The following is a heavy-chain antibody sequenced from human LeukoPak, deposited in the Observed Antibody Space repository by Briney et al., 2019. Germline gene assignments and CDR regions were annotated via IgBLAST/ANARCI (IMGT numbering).Heavy chain of an antibody. CDR3: APGAGLDAFDI. Sequence: GGSLRLSCAASGFTFSSSAMSWVRQAPGKGLEWVSAISNNGGYTYYADSVQGRFTISRDNSKNTLYLQMNSLRAEDTAVYYCAPGAGLDAFDIWGQGTMVTVSS. V-gene: IGHV3-23*01. D-gene: IGHD3/OR15-3a*01. CDR1: GFTFSSSA. J-gene: IGHJ3*02. CDR2: ISNNGGYT.